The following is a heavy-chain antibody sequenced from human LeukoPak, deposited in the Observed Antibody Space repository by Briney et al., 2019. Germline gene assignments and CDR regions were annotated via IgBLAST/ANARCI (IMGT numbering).Heavy chain of an antibody. J-gene: IGHJ3*02. Sequence: PGTSLRLSCAASGFTLSTYGMHWVRQAPGKGLEWVAVMSSHGSNKYYADSVKGRFTISRDNSKSTLYLQMNSLRTEDTAVYYCAKDRDDGLDIWGQGTMVSVSS. CDR1: GFTLSTYG. CDR3: AKDRDDGLDI. CDR2: MSSHGSNK. V-gene: IGHV3-30*18.